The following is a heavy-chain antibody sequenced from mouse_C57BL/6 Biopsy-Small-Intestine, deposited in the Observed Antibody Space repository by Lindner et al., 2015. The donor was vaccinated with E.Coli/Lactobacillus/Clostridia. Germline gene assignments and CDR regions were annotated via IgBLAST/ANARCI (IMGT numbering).Heavy chain of an antibody. CDR1: GYTFTSYG. D-gene: IGHD1-1*01. J-gene: IGHJ4*01. CDR2: INGYNGNT. V-gene: IGHV1-7*01. Sequence: SVKVSCKASGYTFTSYGIGWVRQAPGQGLEWMGWINGYNGNTNYVQNIQGRVTMTTDTSTSTAYMELRSLRSDDTAVYYCARTGVGTVETLDLAYWGQGTLVTVSS. CDR3: ARTGVGTVETLDLAY.